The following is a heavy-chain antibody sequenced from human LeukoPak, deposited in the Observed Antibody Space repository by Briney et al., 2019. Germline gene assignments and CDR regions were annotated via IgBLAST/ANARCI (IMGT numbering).Heavy chain of an antibody. CDR2: IIPIFGTA. Sequence: ASVKVSCKASGGTFSSYAISWVRQAPGQGLEWMGGIIPIFGTANYAQKFQGRVTITADESTSTAYMELSSLRSEDTAVYYCARNSENTYYDFWSGYYYCDYWGQGTLVTVSS. CDR1: GGTFSSYA. CDR3: ARNSENTYYDFWSGYYYCDY. J-gene: IGHJ4*02. V-gene: IGHV1-69*13. D-gene: IGHD3-3*01.